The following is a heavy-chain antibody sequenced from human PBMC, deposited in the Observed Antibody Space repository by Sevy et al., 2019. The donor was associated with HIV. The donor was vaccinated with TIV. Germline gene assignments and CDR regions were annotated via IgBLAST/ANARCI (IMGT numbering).Heavy chain of an antibody. CDR1: GFTFSSYA. Sequence: GGSLRLSCAASGFTFSSYAMHWVRQAPGKGLEWVAVISYDGSNKYYADSVKGRFTISRDNSKNTQYLQMNSLRAEDTAVYYCARAHCTNGVCYLYYFDYWGQGTLVTVSS. D-gene: IGHD2-8*01. J-gene: IGHJ4*02. CDR3: ARAHCTNGVCYLYYFDY. CDR2: ISYDGSNK. V-gene: IGHV3-30-3*01.